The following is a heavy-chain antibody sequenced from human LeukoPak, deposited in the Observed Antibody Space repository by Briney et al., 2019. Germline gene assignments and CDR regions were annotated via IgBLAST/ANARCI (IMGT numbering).Heavy chain of an antibody. CDR1: GFSFSSYG. J-gene: IGHJ4*02. V-gene: IGHV3-33*01. Sequence: GGSLRLSCAASGFSFSSYGMHWVRQAPGKGPEWVAATWYDGSKTYYADSVKGRFTISRDNSKNTLFLQMNSLRAEDSGVYYCASDHSGTVTTFDYWGQGTLVTVSS. CDR2: TWYDGSKT. CDR3: ASDHSGTVTTFDY. D-gene: IGHD4-17*01.